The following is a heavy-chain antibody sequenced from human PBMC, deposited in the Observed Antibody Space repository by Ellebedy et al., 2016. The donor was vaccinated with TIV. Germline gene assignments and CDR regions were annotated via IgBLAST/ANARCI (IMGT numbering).Heavy chain of an antibody. CDR2: INPSGGST. CDR1: GETSSSHA. Sequence: AASVKVSCKASGETSSSHALNWVRQAPGQGLEWMGIINPSGGSTSYAQKFQGRVTMTRDTSTSTVYMELSSLRSEDTAVYYCARGYSGSPDYWGQGTLVTASS. J-gene: IGHJ4*02. D-gene: IGHD1-26*01. V-gene: IGHV1-46*01. CDR3: ARGYSGSPDY.